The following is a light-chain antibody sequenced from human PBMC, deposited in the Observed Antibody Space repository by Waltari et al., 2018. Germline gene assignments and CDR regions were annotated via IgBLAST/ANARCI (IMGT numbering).Light chain of an antibody. CDR3: HSRDASGVAGS. Sequence: SSELTQDPAVSVAMGQTVRITCQGDSLRSYYASWYQQRSGRAPILVMYGKNNRPSGVPDRFSGSSSHNTASLTITGAQAEDEASYYCHSRDASGVAGSFGGGTKLTVL. CDR2: GKN. CDR1: SLRSYY. J-gene: IGLJ2*01. V-gene: IGLV3-19*01.